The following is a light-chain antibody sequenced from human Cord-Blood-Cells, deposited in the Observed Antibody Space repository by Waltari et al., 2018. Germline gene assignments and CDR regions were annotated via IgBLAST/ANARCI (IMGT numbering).Light chain of an antibody. CDR3: CSYTGSYTLV. CDR2: DVS. Sequence: QSALTHPRSVSGSPGQSVTISCTGTSSDVGGSNYVSWYQQHPGKPPKLMTYDVSKRPSGGPDRISGPKSGNTASRTISGLQAEEEADYYCCSYTGSYTLVFGGGTKLTVL. V-gene: IGLV2-11*01. CDR1: SSDVGGSNY. J-gene: IGLJ2*01.